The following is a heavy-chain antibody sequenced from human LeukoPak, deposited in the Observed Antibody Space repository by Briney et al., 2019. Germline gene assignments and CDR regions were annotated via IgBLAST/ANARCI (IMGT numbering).Heavy chain of an antibody. CDR2: IIPIFGTA. V-gene: IGHV1-69*06. D-gene: IGHD3-10*01. Sequence: SVKVSCKASGGTFNSYAISWVRQAPGQGLEWMGGIIPIFGTANYAQKFQGRVTITADKSTSTAYMELSSLRSEDTAVYYCARANRITMVRYFDYWGQGTLVTVSS. CDR3: ARANRITMVRYFDY. J-gene: IGHJ4*02. CDR1: GGTFNSYA.